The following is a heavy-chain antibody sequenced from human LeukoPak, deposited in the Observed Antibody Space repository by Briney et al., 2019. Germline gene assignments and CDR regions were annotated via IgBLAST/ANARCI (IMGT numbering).Heavy chain of an antibody. CDR3: ARVGGPYCSSTSCYTFWDYNYYYYMDV. CDR1: GYSISSGYY. CDR2: IYHSGST. V-gene: IGHV4-38-2*02. J-gene: IGHJ6*03. D-gene: IGHD2-2*02. Sequence: SETLSLTCTVSGYSISSGYYWGWIRQPPGKGLEWIGSIYHSGSTYYNPSLKSRVTISVDTSKNQFSLKLSSVTAADTAVYYCARVGGPYCSSTSCYTFWDYNYYYYMDVWGKGTTVTVSS.